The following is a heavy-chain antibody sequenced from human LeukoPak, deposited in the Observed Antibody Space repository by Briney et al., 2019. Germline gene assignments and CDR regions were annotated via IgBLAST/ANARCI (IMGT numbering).Heavy chain of an antibody. Sequence: SQTLSLTCTVSGGSISSGSYYWSWIRQPAGKGLEWIGRIYTSGSTKYNPSLKSRVTISVDTSKNQFSLKLSSVTAADTAVYYCARDSLGGYSTNWFDPWGQGTLVTVSS. D-gene: IGHD6-13*01. CDR2: IYTSGST. V-gene: IGHV4-61*02. CDR1: GGSISSGSYY. J-gene: IGHJ5*02. CDR3: ARDSLGGYSTNWFDP.